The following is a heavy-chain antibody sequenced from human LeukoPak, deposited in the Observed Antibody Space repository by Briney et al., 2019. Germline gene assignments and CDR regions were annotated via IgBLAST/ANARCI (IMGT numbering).Heavy chain of an antibody. CDR2: IRYDGSNK. V-gene: IGHV3-30*02. Sequence: PGGSLRLSCAASGFTFSSYGMHWVRQAPGKGLEWVAFIRYDGSNKYYADSVKGRFTISRDNSKNTLYLQMNSLRAEDTAVYYCARTLTTVTTGYYYYGMDVWGQGTTVTVSS. CDR1: GFTFSSYG. J-gene: IGHJ6*02. D-gene: IGHD4-17*01. CDR3: ARTLTTVTTGYYYYGMDV.